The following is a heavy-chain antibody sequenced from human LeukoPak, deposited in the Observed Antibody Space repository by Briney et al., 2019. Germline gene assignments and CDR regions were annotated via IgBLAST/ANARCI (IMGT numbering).Heavy chain of an antibody. Sequence: GGSLRLSCAASGFTFSSYSMNWVRQAPGKGLEWVSSISSSSSYIYYADSVKGRFTISRDNAKNSLYLQMNSLRAEDTAVYYCAKKGGDYVDSVTDYWGQGTLVTVSS. CDR1: GFTFSSYS. CDR2: ISSSSSYI. D-gene: IGHD4-17*01. CDR3: AKKGGDYVDSVTDY. J-gene: IGHJ4*02. V-gene: IGHV3-21*04.